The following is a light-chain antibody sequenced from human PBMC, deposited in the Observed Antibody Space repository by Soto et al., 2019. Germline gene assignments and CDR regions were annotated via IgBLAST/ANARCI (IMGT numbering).Light chain of an antibody. CDR1: ETIASNY. CDR2: DAS. J-gene: IGKJ4*01. V-gene: IGKV3D-20*01. Sequence: EMVLTQSPATVSLSPGERVTLSCGASETIASNYLAWYQHKPGLAPKILIYDASSRATGIPDRFSGSGSGTEFTLTISRLEPEDFAVYYCQYYETSPPALTFGGGTKVDIK. CDR3: QYYETSPPALT.